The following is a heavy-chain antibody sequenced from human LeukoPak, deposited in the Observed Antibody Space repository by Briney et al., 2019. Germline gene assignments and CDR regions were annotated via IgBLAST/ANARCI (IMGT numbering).Heavy chain of an antibody. CDR2: ISAYNGNT. CDR1: GYTFTSYG. V-gene: IGHV1-18*01. Sequence: VASVKVSCKASGYTFTSYGISWVRQAPGQGLEWMGWISAYNGNTNYAQKLQGRVTMTTDTSTSTAYMELRSLRSDDTAVYYCARDWGKVGATPDAFDIWGQGTMVTVSS. D-gene: IGHD1-26*01. J-gene: IGHJ3*02. CDR3: ARDWGKVGATPDAFDI.